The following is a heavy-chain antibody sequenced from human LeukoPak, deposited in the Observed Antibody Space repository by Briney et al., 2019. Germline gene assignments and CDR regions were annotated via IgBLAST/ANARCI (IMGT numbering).Heavy chain of an antibody. Sequence: GASVKVSCKASGYTFTGYYMHWVRQAPGQGLEWMGWINPNSGGTNYAQKFQGWVTMTRDTSINTAYMELSRLRSDDTAVYYCARGSRSVVITTLYYFDYWGQGTLVTVSS. V-gene: IGHV1-2*04. D-gene: IGHD3-22*01. CDR1: GYTFTGYY. CDR2: INPNSGGT. CDR3: ARGSRSVVITTLYYFDY. J-gene: IGHJ4*02.